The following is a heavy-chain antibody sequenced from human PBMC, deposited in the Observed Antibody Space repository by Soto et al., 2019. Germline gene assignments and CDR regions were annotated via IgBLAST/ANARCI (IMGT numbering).Heavy chain of an antibody. J-gene: IGHJ4*02. CDR1: GCSISFYY. D-gene: IGHD1-26*01. CDR3: ARGVGSSPPRY. V-gene: IGHV4-59*01. CDR2: IYDSGSP. Sequence: SDTLSLTCPISGCSISFYYLILLRPPPGQALEWIGYIYDSGSPYYNPSLRSRVIISADTSKNQISLKLTSATAADTAVYYCARGVGSSPPRYWGRGTLVTVSS.